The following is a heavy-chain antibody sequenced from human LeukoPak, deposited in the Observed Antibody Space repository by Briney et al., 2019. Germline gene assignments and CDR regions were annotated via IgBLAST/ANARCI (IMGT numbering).Heavy chain of an antibody. J-gene: IGHJ4*02. CDR2: IYDSGST. CDR3: ARTRGYSYGHFDY. Sequence: PSETLSLACTVSGGSISSYYWSWIRQPPGKGLEWIAYIYDSGSTNYNPSLRSRVTISIDTSKNQFSLKLRSVTAADTAVYYCARTRGYSYGHFDYWGQGNLVTVSS. V-gene: IGHV4-59*08. CDR1: GGSISSYY. D-gene: IGHD5-18*01.